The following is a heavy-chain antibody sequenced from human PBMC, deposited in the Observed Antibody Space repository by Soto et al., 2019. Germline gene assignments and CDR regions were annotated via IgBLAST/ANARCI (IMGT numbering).Heavy chain of an antibody. CDR2: ISWNSGSI. CDR3: AKGRIVGANVYFDY. V-gene: IGHV3-9*01. CDR1: GFTFDDYA. D-gene: IGHD1-26*01. Sequence: PGGSLRLSCAASGFTFDDYAMHWVRQAPGKGLEWVSGISWNSGSIGYADSVKGRFTISRDNAKNSLYLQMNSLRAEDTALYYCAKGRIVGANVYFDYWGQGTLVTVS. J-gene: IGHJ4*02.